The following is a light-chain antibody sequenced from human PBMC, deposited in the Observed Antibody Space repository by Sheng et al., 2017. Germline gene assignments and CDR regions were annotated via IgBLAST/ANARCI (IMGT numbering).Light chain of an antibody. V-gene: IGKV1-33*01. CDR3: QQFDSLPIT. CDR2: DAS. CDR1: QDVSKN. Sequence: DIQMTQSPSSLSASAGDRVTITCRASQDVSKNLNWYQQRPGKAPNLLIYDASNLETGVPSRFSGSGSGTDFTLTISSLQPEDIATYYCQQFDSLPITFGQGTRLEIK. J-gene: IGKJ5*01.